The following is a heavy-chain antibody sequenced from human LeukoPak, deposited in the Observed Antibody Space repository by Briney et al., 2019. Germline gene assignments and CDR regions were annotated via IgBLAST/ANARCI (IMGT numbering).Heavy chain of an antibody. Sequence: ASVKVSCKASGYTFTGYYMHWVRQAPGQGLEWMGWINPNSGGTNYAQKFQGRVTMTRDTSISTAYMELSRLRSDDTAVYYCARDLGSGWYIYYFDYWGQGTLVTVSS. D-gene: IGHD6-19*01. V-gene: IGHV1-2*02. CDR3: ARDLGSGWYIYYFDY. J-gene: IGHJ4*02. CDR2: INPNSGGT. CDR1: GYTFTGYY.